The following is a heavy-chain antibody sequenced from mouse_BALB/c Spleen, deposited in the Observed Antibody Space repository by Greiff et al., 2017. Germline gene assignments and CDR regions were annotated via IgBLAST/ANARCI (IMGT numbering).Heavy chain of an antibody. Sequence: EVQLVESGGGLVKPGGSLKLSCAASGFTFSSYAMSWVRQTPEKRLEWVASISSGGSTYYPDSVKGRFTISRDNARNILYLQMSSLKSEDTAMYYCARARYYGYYAMDYWGQGTSVTVSS. J-gene: IGHJ4*01. D-gene: IGHD1-2*01. CDR2: ISSGGST. CDR3: ARARYYGYYAMDY. V-gene: IGHV5-6-5*01. CDR1: GFTFSSYA.